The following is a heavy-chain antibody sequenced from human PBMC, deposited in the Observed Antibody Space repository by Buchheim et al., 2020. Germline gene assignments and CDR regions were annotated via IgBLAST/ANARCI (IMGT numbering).Heavy chain of an antibody. CDR1: NGSISSGAYY. CDR2: ISYSGNT. J-gene: IGHJ5*02. CDR3: ARVLHWEEGPWFDP. V-gene: IGHV4-31*03. D-gene: IGHD2-8*02. Sequence: QVQLQESGPGLVKPSQTLSLTCTVSNGSISSGAYYWSWVRQHPGKGLDWIGYISYSGNTFYNPSLRRRVTISLDTSKHRFSLRLSSVTAADTAVYYCARVLHWEEGPWFDPWGQGTL.